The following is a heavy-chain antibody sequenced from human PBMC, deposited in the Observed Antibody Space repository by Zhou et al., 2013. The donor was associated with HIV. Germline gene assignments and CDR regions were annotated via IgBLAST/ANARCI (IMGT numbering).Heavy chain of an antibody. J-gene: IGHJ4*02. CDR2: IIPFFDVP. Sequence: QVQLVQSGAEVRKPGSSVKVSCRVSGDTFRSSYAITWVRQAPGQGLEWMGTIIPFFDVPNYAQKFQGRVTITADKSTSTSYLELRSPRSEDTALYYCARESGYYFDHWGQGTLVTVSS. D-gene: IGHD5-12*01. CDR3: ARESGYYFDH. CDR1: GDTFRSSYA. V-gene: IGHV1-69*04.